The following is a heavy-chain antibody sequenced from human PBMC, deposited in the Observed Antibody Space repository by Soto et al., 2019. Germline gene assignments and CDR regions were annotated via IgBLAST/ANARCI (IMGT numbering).Heavy chain of an antibody. D-gene: IGHD1-1*01. CDR3: AKDWGGPNDVYALDI. CDR2: ISYDGSNK. J-gene: IGHJ3*02. CDR1: GFTFSSYG. V-gene: IGHV3-30*18. Sequence: GGSLRLSCAASGFTFSSYGMHWVRQAPGKGLEWVAVISYDGSNKYYADSVKGRFTISRDNSKNTLYLQMNSLRAEDTAVYYCAKDWGGPNDVYALDIWGQGTMVTVSS.